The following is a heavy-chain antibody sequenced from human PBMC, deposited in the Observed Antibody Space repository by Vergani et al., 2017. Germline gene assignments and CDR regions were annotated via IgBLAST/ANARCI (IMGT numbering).Heavy chain of an antibody. V-gene: IGHV1-46*03. J-gene: IGHJ5*02. CDR2: INPIGGST. CDR1: GYTFTSYY. CDR3: AREGHYGSGSYDIDWFDP. D-gene: IGHD3-10*01. Sequence: QVQLVQSGAEVKKPGASVKVSCKASGYTFTSYYMHWVRQAPGQGLEWMGIINPIGGSTSYAQKFQGRVTMTRDTSTSTVYMELSSLRSEDTAVYYCAREGHYGSGSYDIDWFDPWGQGTLVTVSS.